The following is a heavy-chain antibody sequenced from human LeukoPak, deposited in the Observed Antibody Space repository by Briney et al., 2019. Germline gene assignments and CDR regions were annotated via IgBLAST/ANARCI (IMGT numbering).Heavy chain of an antibody. CDR1: GYTFTSYG. V-gene: IGHV1-69*13. CDR3: SRGDSSGYYYSYYYGMDV. D-gene: IGHD3-22*01. J-gene: IGHJ6*02. CDR2: IIPMFGTV. Sequence: ASVKVSCKASGYTFTSYGISWVRQAPGQGLEWMGGIIPMFGTVKYAQKFQGRVTITADESTSTAYMELSSLRSEDTAVYYCSRGDSSGYYYSYYYGMDVWGQGTAVTVSS.